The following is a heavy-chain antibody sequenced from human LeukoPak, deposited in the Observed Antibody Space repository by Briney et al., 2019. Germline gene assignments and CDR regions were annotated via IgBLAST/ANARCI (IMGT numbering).Heavy chain of an antibody. V-gene: IGHV3-48*03. CDR2: ISSSGSTI. D-gene: IGHD3-10*01. CDR3: AREITANGMDV. Sequence: GGSLRLSCAASGFTFSSYEMNWVRQAPGKGLEWVSYISSSGSTIYYADSVKGRFTISRDNAKNSLYLQMNSLRAEDTAVYYCAREITANGMDVWGQGTTVTVSS. J-gene: IGHJ6*02. CDR1: GFTFSSYE.